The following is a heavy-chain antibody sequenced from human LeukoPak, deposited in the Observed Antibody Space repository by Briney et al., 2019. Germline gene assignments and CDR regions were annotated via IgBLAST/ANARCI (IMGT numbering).Heavy chain of an antibody. CDR3: ATTSYSGYDHEYYFDY. Sequence: ASVKVSCKVSGYTLTELSMHWVRQAPGKGLEWMGGFDPEDGETIYAQKFQGRVTMTEDTSTDTAYMELSSLRSEDTAVYYCATTSYSGYDHEYYFDYWGQGTLVTVSS. V-gene: IGHV1-24*01. J-gene: IGHJ4*02. CDR2: FDPEDGET. D-gene: IGHD5-12*01. CDR1: GYTLTELS.